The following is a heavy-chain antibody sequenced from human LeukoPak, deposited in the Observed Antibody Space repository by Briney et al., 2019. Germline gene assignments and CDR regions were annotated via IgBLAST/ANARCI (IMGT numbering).Heavy chain of an antibody. J-gene: IGHJ4*02. D-gene: IGHD3-10*01. CDR1: GFTFSNYA. V-gene: IGHV3-23*01. CDR3: AKGRALWFGELYDY. Sequence: PGGSLRLSCAASGFTFSNYAMSWVRQAPGKGLEWVSAISASGGSTYYADSVKGRFTISRDNSKNTLYLQMNSLRAEDTAVYYCAKGRALWFGELYDYWGQGTLVTVSS. CDR2: ISASGGST.